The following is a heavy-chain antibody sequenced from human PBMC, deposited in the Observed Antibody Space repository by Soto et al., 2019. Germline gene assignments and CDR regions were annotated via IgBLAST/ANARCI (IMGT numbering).Heavy chain of an antibody. CDR2: IYYSGST. CDR1: GGSISSSSYY. V-gene: IGHV4-39*01. D-gene: IGHD2-21*01. Sequence: SETLSLTCTVSGGSISSSSYYWGWIRQPPGKGLEWIGSIYYSGSTYYNPSLKSRVTISVDTSKNQFSLKLSSVTAADTAVYYCARHSYCGGDCYNPAPYYFDYWGQGTLVTVSS. J-gene: IGHJ4*02. CDR3: ARHSYCGGDCYNPAPYYFDY.